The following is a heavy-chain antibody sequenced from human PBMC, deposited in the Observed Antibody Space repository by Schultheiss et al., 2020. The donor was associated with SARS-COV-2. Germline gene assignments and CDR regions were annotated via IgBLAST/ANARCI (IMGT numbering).Heavy chain of an antibody. V-gene: IGHV3-21*01. Sequence: GGSLRLSCSASGFTFSSYWMCWVRQAPGKGLEWVSSISASSAYIYSADSVKGRFTISRDNSDNTLYLQMDSLKPEDTAVYYCERVGRDCSHGICYNDEYFQHWGQGTLVTVSS. CDR2: ISASSAYI. CDR1: GFTFSSYW. D-gene: IGHD2-8*01. CDR3: ERVGRDCSHGICYNDEYFQH. J-gene: IGHJ1*01.